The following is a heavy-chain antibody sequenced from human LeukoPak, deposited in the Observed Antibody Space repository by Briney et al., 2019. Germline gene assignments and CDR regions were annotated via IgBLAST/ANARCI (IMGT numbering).Heavy chain of an antibody. V-gene: IGHV4-61*01. CDR2: IYYSGST. CDR3: ARVPAAMFNLDY. Sequence: SETLSLTCTVSGGSVSSGSYYWSWIRQPPGKGLEWIGYIYYSGSTNHNPSLKSRVTISVDTSKNQFSLKLSSVTAADTAVYYCARVPAAMFNLDYWGQGTLVTVSS. D-gene: IGHD2-2*01. CDR1: GGSVSSGSYY. J-gene: IGHJ4*02.